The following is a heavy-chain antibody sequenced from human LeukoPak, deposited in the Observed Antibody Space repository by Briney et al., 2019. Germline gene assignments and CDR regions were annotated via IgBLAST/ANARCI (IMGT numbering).Heavy chain of an antibody. J-gene: IGHJ4*02. CDR1: GFTFSSYA. CDR2: IHIGGST. D-gene: IGHD1-26*01. V-gene: IGHV3-66*01. Sequence: GGSLRLSCAASGFTFSSYAMNWVRQAPGKGLEWVSVIHIGGSTLYADSVKGRLTISRDNSENTVYLQMNSLRAEDTAMYYCARGPWATFDYWGQGTLVTVSS. CDR3: ARGPWATFDY.